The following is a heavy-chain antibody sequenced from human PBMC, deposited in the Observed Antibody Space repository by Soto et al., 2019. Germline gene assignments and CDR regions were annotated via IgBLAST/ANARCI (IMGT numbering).Heavy chain of an antibody. CDR3: ARGVGSAGVDY. CDR1: GGSFSAYY. V-gene: IGHV4-34*01. CDR2: INHSGST. D-gene: IGHD7-27*01. J-gene: IGHJ4*02. Sequence: QVQLQQWGAGLLKPSETLSLTCAVYGGSFSAYYWSWIRQPPGKGLEWIGEINHSGSTNYNPSLKIRVTISVDRSKNQFSLKLSSVTAADTAAYYCARGVGSAGVDYWGQGTLVTVSS.